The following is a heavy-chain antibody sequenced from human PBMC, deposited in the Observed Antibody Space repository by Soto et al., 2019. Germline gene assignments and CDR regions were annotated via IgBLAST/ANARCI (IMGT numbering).Heavy chain of an antibody. CDR2: IYYSGST. J-gene: IGHJ6*02. Sequence: SETLSLTCTVSGGSISSGDYYWSWIRQPPGKGLEWIGYIYYSGSTYYNPSLKSRVTISLDTSKNQFSLKLSSVTAADTAVYYCAREIGNYPPYYYGMDVWGQGTTVTVSS. CDR1: GGSISSGDYY. D-gene: IGHD1-7*01. CDR3: AREIGNYPPYYYGMDV. V-gene: IGHV4-30-4*01.